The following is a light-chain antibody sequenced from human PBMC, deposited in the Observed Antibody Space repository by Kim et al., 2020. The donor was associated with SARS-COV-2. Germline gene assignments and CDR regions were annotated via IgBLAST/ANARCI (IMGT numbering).Light chain of an antibody. CDR3: QQYGSSPET. CDR2: GAS. J-gene: IGKJ2*01. V-gene: IGKV3-20*01. CDR1: QSVSSSY. Sequence: EIVLTQSPGTLSLSPGERATLSCRASQSVSSSYLAWYQQKPGQAPRLLIYGASNRATGIPDRFSGSGSGTDFTLTISRLEPEDFAVYYCQQYGSSPETFGQGTKLEI.